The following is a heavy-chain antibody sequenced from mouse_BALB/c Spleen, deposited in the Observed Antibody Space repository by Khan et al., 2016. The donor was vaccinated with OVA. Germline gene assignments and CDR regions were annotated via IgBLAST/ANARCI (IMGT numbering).Heavy chain of an antibody. D-gene: IGHD2-4*01. CDR3: ERHDYDWFAY. CDR2: INSDGGST. CDR1: EYEFPSHD. J-gene: IGHJ3*01. Sequence: EVQLVESGGGLVQPGESLKLSCESNEYEFPSHDMSWVRKTPEKRLELVAAINSDGGSTYYPDTMERRFIISRANTKKPLYLQMRSLRSEAAALYYCERHDYDWFAYWGQGTLVTVSA. V-gene: IGHV5-2*01.